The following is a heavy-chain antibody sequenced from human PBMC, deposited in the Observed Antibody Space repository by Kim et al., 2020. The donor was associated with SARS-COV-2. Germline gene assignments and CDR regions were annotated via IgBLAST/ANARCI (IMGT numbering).Heavy chain of an antibody. J-gene: IGHJ4*02. CDR3: AGGGDSKKAGY. Sequence: GGSLRLSCEASGFIVSSNYMTWVRQAPGKGLECVSIIYSGDNTYYTDSVKGRFTISRDNSKNTLYLQMNSLRAEDTAVYYCAGGGDSKKAGYWGQGTLVTVSS. V-gene: IGHV3-53*01. CDR1: GFIVSSNY. CDR2: IYSGDNT. D-gene: IGHD2-21*02.